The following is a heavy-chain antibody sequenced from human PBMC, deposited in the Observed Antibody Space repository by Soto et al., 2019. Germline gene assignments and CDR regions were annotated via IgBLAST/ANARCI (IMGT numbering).Heavy chain of an antibody. CDR1: RCSLCSSSFY. CDR3: ARGSSIAGLYYGMDV. V-gene: IGHV4-31*03. CDR2: NYYSGIT. J-gene: IGHJ6*02. D-gene: IGHD6-6*01. Sequence: TLSLTCTLSRCSLCSSSFYQGLIRPHPGKGLEWIGYNYYSGITYYNPSLKSRVTISLDTSKNQFSLKLSSVTAADTAVYYCARGSSIAGLYYGMDVWGQGTTVTVSS.